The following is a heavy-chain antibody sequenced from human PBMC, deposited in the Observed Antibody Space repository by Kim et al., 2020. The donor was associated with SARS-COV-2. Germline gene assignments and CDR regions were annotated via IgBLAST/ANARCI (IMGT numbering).Heavy chain of an antibody. CDR1: GFTFSSYA. CDR2: ISGSGGST. J-gene: IGHJ6*02. CDR3: AKCLGSRYYDILTGLYGMEV. Sequence: GGSLRLSCAASGFTFSSYAMSWVRQAPGKGLEWVSVISGSGGSTYYADSVKGRFTISRDNSKNTLYLQMNSLRAEDTAVYYCAKCLGSRYYDILTGLYGMEVWGQGTTVTVSS. V-gene: IGHV3-23*01. D-gene: IGHD3-9*01.